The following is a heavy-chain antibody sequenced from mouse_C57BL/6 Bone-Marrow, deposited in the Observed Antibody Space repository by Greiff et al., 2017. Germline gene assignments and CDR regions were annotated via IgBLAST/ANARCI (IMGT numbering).Heavy chain of an antibody. V-gene: IGHV1-64*01. CDR1: GYAFTSYW. D-gene: IGHD2-4*01. CDR2: IHPNSGST. Sequence: QVQLQQPGAELVKPGASVKLSCKASGYAFTSYWMHWVKQRPGQGLEWIGMIHPNSGSTNYNEKFKSKATLTVDKSSSTAYMQLSSLTSEDSAVYYCAYDYDGAMDYWGQGTSVTVSS. J-gene: IGHJ4*01. CDR3: AYDYDGAMDY.